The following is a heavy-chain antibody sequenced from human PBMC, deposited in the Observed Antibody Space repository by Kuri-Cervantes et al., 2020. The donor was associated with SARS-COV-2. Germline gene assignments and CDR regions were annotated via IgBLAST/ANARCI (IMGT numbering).Heavy chain of an antibody. D-gene: IGHD2-21*01. V-gene: IGHV3-30*18. CDR3: AKDRAGVHDF. J-gene: IGHJ4*02. CDR1: GFNFSTAD. CDR2: ISSDGKNK. Sequence: GESLKISCAAPGFNFSTADIHWVRQAPGKGLEWVTFISSDGKNKKCMASGKGRFTISRDNSQNTLYLQMKSLRDEDTAIYYCAKDRAGVHDFWGQGTLVTVSS.